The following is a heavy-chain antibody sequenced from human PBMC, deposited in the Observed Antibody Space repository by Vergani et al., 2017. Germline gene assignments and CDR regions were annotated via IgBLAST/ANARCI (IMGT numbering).Heavy chain of an antibody. D-gene: IGHD3-22*01. CDR3: ARGIVVVAATPPYDSSGYYYYFDY. CDR2: IIPIFGTA. CDR1: GGTFSSYA. V-gene: IGHV1-69*12. Sequence: QVQLVQSGAEVKKPGSSVKVSCKASGGTFSSYAISWVRQAPGQGLEWMGGIIPIFGTANYAQKFQGRVTITADEPTSTAYMELSSLRSEDTAVYYCARGIVVVAATPPYDSSGYYYYFDYWGQGTLVTVSS. J-gene: IGHJ4*02.